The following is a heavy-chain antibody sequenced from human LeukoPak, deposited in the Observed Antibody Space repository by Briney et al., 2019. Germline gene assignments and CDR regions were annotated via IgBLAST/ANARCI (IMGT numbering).Heavy chain of an antibody. J-gene: IGHJ4*02. D-gene: IGHD1-26*01. CDR2: IRYDGSNK. CDR3: AKGGQGGRGLFDY. CDR1: GFTFSSYG. V-gene: IGHV3-30*02. Sequence: GGSLRLSCAASGFTFSSYGMHWVRQAPGKGLEWVAFIRYDGSNKYYADSVKGRFTISRDNSKNTLYLQMNSLRAEDTAVYYCAKGGQGGRGLFDYWGQGTLVTVSS.